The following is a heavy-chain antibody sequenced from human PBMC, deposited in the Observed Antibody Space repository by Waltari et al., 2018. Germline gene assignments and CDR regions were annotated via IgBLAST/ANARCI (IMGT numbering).Heavy chain of an antibody. CDR2: IYPGDSDT. CDR1: GYSLTSYW. Sequence: EVQLVQSGAEVKQPGESLMISCKGSGYSLTSYWIGWVRQMPGKGLEWMGIIYPGDSDTRYSPSFQGQVTISADKSISTAYLQWSSLKASDTAMYYCARQIADYYDSSGYLLMGAFDIWGQGTMVTVSS. J-gene: IGHJ3*02. D-gene: IGHD3-22*01. V-gene: IGHV5-51*01. CDR3: ARQIADYYDSSGYLLMGAFDI.